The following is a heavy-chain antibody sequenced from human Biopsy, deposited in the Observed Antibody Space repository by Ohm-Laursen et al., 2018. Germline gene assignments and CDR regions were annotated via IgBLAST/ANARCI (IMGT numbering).Heavy chain of an antibody. Sequence: TLSLTCTASGDSISSYYWSWIRQPPGKGLEWIGYVYYTGSTDYNPSLQSRATISVDTSKNHFSLRLRSVTPADTAIYYCARDRGYYSDRTVPGYFDLWGRGTLVTVSS. V-gene: IGHV4-59*01. CDR1: GDSISSYY. J-gene: IGHJ2*01. CDR2: VYYTGST. CDR3: ARDRGYYSDRTVPGYFDL. D-gene: IGHD3-22*01.